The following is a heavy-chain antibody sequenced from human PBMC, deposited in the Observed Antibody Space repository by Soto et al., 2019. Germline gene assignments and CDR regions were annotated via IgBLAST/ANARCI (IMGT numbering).Heavy chain of an antibody. CDR1: GFTVNTKY. D-gene: IGHD3-9*01. V-gene: IGHV3-66*01. CDR2: MYSGGST. J-gene: IGHJ4*02. CDR3: AKYDTSSSSFDY. Sequence: EVQLVESGGGLVQPGGSLRLSCAASGFTVNTKYMSWVRQAPGKGLEWFSVMYSGGSTYYADSVKGRFTVSTDNSKNILYLQMNSLRAEDTAVYYCAKYDTSSSSFDYWGQGTLVTVSS.